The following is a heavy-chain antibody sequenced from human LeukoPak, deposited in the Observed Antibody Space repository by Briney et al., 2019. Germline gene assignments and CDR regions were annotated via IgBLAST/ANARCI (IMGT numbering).Heavy chain of an antibody. CDR2: IYYSGST. J-gene: IGHJ4*02. D-gene: IGHD6-13*01. Sequence: PSETLSLTCTVSGGSISSSSYYWGWIRQPLGKGLEWIGSIYYSGSTYYNPSLKSRVTISVDTSKNQFSLKLSSVTAADTAVYYCARHTEQQLPYFDYWGQGTLVTVSS. CDR1: GGSISSSSYY. CDR3: ARHTEQQLPYFDY. V-gene: IGHV4-39*01.